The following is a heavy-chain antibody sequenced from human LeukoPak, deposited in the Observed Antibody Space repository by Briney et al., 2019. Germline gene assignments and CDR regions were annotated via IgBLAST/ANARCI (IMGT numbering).Heavy chain of an antibody. Sequence: ASVKVSCKASGYTFTSYDINWVRQATGQGLEWMGWMNPNSGNTGYAQKFQGRVTMTRNTSISTAYMELSSLRSEDTAVYYCARGGSVEGYYDSSGYYPWGQGTLVTVSS. CDR2: MNPNSGNT. V-gene: IGHV1-8*01. D-gene: IGHD3-22*01. J-gene: IGHJ5*02. CDR3: ARGGSVEGYYDSSGYYP. CDR1: GYTFTSYD.